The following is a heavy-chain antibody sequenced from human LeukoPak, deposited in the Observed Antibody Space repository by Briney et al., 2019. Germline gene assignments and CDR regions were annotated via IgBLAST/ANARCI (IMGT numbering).Heavy chain of an antibody. J-gene: IGHJ3*02. V-gene: IGHV3-7*01. Sequence: GGSLRLSCAASGFTLSSYWMSWVRQDPGKGLEWVANIKQDGSQKYYVDSVKGRFTISRDNAKNSLYLQMNSVKAEDTAVYYCAAGGAFDIWGQGTMVTVSS. CDR3: AAGGAFDI. CDR1: GFTLSSYW. CDR2: IKQDGSQK. D-gene: IGHD3-10*01.